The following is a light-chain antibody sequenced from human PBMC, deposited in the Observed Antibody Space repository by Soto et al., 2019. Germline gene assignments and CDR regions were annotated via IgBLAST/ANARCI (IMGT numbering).Light chain of an antibody. V-gene: IGLV2-11*01. Sequence: QSALTQPRSVSGSPGQSVTISCTGNSSDVGGYNYVSWYQQHPGKAPKLLIYDVSKRPSGVPDRFSGSKSGNTASLTVSGLQAEDEADYSCCSYAGTYTQWVFGGGTKLTVL. J-gene: IGLJ3*02. CDR1: SSDVGGYNY. CDR3: CSYAGTYTQWV. CDR2: DVS.